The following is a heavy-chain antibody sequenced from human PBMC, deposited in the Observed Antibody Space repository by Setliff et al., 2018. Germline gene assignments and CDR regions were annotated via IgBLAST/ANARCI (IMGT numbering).Heavy chain of an antibody. Sequence: LETLSLTCTVSGGSVSNSGFFWGWLRQAPGKGLEWIGQIYTSWSTNYNPSLKGRATLSIDASKKQFSLKLTSVTAADTAVYYCARMSGFLYMDVWGKGTTVTVSS. J-gene: IGHJ6*03. CDR1: GGSVSNSGFF. CDR3: ARMSGFLYMDV. D-gene: IGHD3-3*01. V-gene: IGHV4-61*05. CDR2: IYTSWST.